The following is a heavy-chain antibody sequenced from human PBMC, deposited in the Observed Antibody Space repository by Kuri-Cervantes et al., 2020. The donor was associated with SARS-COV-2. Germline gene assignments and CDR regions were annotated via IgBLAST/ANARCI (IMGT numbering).Heavy chain of an antibody. V-gene: IGHV3-74*01. CDR3: ARGDSSSWLPPFDY. CDR1: GFTFSSYW. J-gene: IGHJ4*02. D-gene: IGHD6-13*01. CDR2: INSDGSST. Sequence: GESLKISCAASGFTFSSYWMHWVRQAPGKGLVWVSRINSDGSSTSYADSVKGRFTISRHNSKNTLYLQMNSLRAEDTAVYYCARGDSSSWLPPFDYWGQGTLVTVSS.